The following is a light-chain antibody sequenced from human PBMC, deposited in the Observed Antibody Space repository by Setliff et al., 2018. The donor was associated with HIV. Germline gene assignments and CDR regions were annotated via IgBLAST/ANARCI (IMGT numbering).Light chain of an antibody. V-gene: IGLV3-21*04. J-gene: IGLJ2*01. CDR1: SIGSKS. CDR3: QVWDSSSDLHVV. Sequence: SYELTQPPSVSVAPGKTASITCGGNSIGSKSVYWYQQKPGQAPVLVISYNSDRPSGTPERFSGSNSGNTATLTISRVEAGDEADYYCQVWDSSSDLHVVFGGGTKVTVL. CDR2: YNS.